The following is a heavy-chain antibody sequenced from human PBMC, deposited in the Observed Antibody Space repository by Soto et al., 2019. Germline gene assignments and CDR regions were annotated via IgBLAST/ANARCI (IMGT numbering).Heavy chain of an antibody. CDR2: ISGSGGST. Sequence: GGSLRLSCAASGFTFSTPSGFTFSSYAMSWVRQAPGKGLEWVSAISGSGGSTYYADSVKGRFTISRDNSKNTLYLQMNSLRAEDTAVYYCACEGPSSSWYYFDYWGQGTLVTVSS. V-gene: IGHV3-23*01. D-gene: IGHD6-13*01. CDR1: GFTFSSYA. J-gene: IGHJ4*02. CDR3: ACEGPSSSWYYFDY.